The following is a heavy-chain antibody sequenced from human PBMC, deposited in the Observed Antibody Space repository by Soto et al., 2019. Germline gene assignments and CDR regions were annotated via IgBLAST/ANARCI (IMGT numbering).Heavy chain of an antibody. J-gene: IGHJ3*02. V-gene: IGHV1-69*02. CDR3: ALESGSDVFDI. CDR1: GGSFSSYT. Sequence: QVQLVQSGAEVKKTGSSVKVSCKASGGSFSSYTISWVRQAPGQGLEWMGRIVPMVGRTIYAQKFQGRVAISADKSTTTAYMDLSNLASEDTAMYYCALESGSDVFDIWGQGTLVTVSS. CDR2: IVPMVGRT. D-gene: IGHD3-10*01.